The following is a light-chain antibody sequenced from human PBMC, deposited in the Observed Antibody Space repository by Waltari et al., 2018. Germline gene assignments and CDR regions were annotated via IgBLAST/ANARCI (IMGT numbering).Light chain of an antibody. CDR2: AVF. V-gene: IGLV2-11*01. CDR1: NSDFDTYKY. CDR3: CSFAGSYNFGV. J-gene: IGLJ3*02. Sequence: QFVLTQPRSVSGSPGQSVTISCTGTNSDFDTYKYVSWYQHHPGKAPKRFIYAVFKRPSGVPGRFSGSKAGNTASLTISGLQAEDEADYYCCSFAGSYNFGVFGGGTKLTVL.